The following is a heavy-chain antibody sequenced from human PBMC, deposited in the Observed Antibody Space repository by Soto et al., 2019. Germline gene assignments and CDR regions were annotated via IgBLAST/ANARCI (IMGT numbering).Heavy chain of an antibody. D-gene: IGHD2-2*01. CDR3: VKGSGSASPYYFDY. V-gene: IGHV3-23*01. J-gene: IGHJ4*02. CDR2: ISGGGRST. Sequence: EVQLLESGGGLVQPGGSLRLSCAASGFTFSSSAMSWVRRAPGEGLEWVSAISGGGRSTYYADSVKGRFTISRDNSKNTLYMEMNSLRAEDTAGYYCVKGSGSASPYYFDYWGQGTLVTVSS. CDR1: GFTFSSSA.